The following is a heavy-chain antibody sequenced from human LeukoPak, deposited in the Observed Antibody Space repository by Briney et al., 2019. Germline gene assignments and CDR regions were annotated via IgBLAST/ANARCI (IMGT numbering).Heavy chain of an antibody. CDR2: ISASGGST. CDR1: GFTFSSYA. J-gene: IGHJ6*02. D-gene: IGHD5-12*01. V-gene: IGHV3-23*01. CDR3: ARVLDSGYDWDYYGMDV. Sequence: GGSLRLSCAASGFTFSSYAMSWVRQAQGKGLEWVSPISASGGSTYYADSVKGRFTISRDNSKNTLYLQMNRLRAEDTAVHYCARVLDSGYDWDYYGMDVWGQGTTVTISS.